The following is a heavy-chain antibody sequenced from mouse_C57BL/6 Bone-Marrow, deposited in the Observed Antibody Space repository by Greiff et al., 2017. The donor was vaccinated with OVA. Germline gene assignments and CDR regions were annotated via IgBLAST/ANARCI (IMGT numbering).Heavy chain of an antibody. CDR2: INPSTGGT. V-gene: IGHV1-42*01. CDR1: GYSFTGYY. D-gene: IGHD2-2*01. J-gene: IGHJ2*01. Sequence: EVQLQQSGPELVKPGASVKISCKASGYSFTGYYMNWVKQSPEKSLEWIGEINPSTGGTTYNQKFKAKATLTVDKSSSTAYMQLKSLTSEDSAVNYCARGTHYYGNDGILDYWGQGTTLTVSS. CDR3: ARGTHYYGNDGILDY.